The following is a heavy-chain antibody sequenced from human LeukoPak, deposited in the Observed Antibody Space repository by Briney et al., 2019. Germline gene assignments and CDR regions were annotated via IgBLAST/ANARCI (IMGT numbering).Heavy chain of an antibody. CDR1: GYTFTSYG. CDR2: ISAYNGNT. Sequence: EASVKVSCKASGYTFTSYGISWVRQAPGQGLEWMGWISAYNGNTNYAQKLQGRVTMTTDTSTSTAYMELRSLRSDDTAVYYCARVLGYDILTGPTSSDAFDIWGQGTMVTVSS. V-gene: IGHV1-18*01. J-gene: IGHJ3*02. CDR3: ARVLGYDILTGPTSSDAFDI. D-gene: IGHD3-9*01.